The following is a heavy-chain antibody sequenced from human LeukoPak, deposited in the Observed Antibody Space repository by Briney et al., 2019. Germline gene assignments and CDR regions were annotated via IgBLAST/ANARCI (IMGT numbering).Heavy chain of an antibody. CDR2: IDPNSGGT. CDR3: ARGDGLYYYGSGSTRKNYYMDV. CDR1: GYTFTGYY. Sequence: ASVKVSCKASGYTFTGYYMHWVRQAPGQGREWMGWIDPNSGGTNYAQKFQGRVTMTRDTSISTAYMELSRLRSDDTAVYYCARGDGLYYYGSGSTRKNYYMDVWGKGTTVTISS. D-gene: IGHD3-10*01. J-gene: IGHJ6*03. V-gene: IGHV1-2*02.